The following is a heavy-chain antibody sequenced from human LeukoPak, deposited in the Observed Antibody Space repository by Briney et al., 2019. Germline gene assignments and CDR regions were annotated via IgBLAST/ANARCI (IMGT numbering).Heavy chain of an antibody. J-gene: IGHJ4*02. CDR2: MSYDGSNK. CDR3: ARDHPEFDY. Sequence: GGSLRLSCAASGFTFSSYGMHWVRQAPGKGLEWVAAMSYDGSNKYYADSVKGRFTISRDNSNNTLYLQMNSLRAEDTAVYYCARDHPEFDYWGQGTLVTVSS. CDR1: GFTFSSYG. V-gene: IGHV3-30*03.